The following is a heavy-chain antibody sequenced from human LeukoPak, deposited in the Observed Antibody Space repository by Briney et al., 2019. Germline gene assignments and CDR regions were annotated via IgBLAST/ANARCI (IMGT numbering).Heavy chain of an antibody. Sequence: SETLSLTCAVYGGSFSGYYWSWIRQPPGKGLEWIGEINHSGSTNYNPPLKSRVTISVDTSKNQFSLKLSSVTAADTAVYYCARGPPLRYFDWLLCDYWGQGTLVTVSS. V-gene: IGHV4-34*01. J-gene: IGHJ4*02. CDR2: INHSGST. CDR1: GGSFSGYY. D-gene: IGHD3-9*01. CDR3: ARGPPLRYFDWLLCDY.